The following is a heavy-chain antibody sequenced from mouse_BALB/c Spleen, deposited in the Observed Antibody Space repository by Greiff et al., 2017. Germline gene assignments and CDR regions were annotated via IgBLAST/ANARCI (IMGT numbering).Heavy chain of an antibody. D-gene: IGHD2-4*01. CDR1: GYSITSDYA. J-gene: IGHJ3*01. V-gene: IGHV3-2*02. CDR2: ISYSGST. CDR3: ARSGYDYDDPFAY. Sequence: EVKLQESGPGLVKPSQSLSLTCTVTGYSITSDYAWNWIRQFPGNKLEWMGYISYSGSTSYNPSLKSRISITRDTSKNQFFLQLNSVTTEDTATYYCARSGYDYDDPFAYWGQGTLVTVSA.